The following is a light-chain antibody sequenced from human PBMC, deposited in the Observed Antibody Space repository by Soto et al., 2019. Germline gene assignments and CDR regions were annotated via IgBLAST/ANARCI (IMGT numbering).Light chain of an antibody. CDR1: QNISSW. CDR3: QHYNGY. CDR2: DAS. V-gene: IGKV1-5*01. J-gene: IGKJ2*01. Sequence: DMPMTQSPPTLSASVGDRVTITCGASQNISSWLAWYQQKPGKAPKVLIYDASTLESGVPSRFSGSGFGTEFTLTISSLQPDHLATYYCQHYNGYFGQGTKLEIK.